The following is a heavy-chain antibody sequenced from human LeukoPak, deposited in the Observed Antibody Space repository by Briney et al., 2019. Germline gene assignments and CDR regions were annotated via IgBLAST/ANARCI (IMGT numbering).Heavy chain of an antibody. D-gene: IGHD2-21*01. CDR1: GFIFSDYW. J-gene: IGHJ4*02. Sequence: GGSLRLSCGASGFIFSDYWMRWVRQAPGKGLEWVSAISGSGGSTYYADSVKGRFTISRDNSKNTLYLQMNSLRAEDTAVYYCAKEVSIISRGLDYWGQGILVTVSS. V-gene: IGHV3-23*01. CDR2: ISGSGGST. CDR3: AKEVSIISRGLDY.